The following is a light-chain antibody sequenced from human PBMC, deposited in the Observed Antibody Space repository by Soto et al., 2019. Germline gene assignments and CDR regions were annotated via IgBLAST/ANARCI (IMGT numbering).Light chain of an antibody. J-gene: IGKJ1*01. CDR3: HQSNDWWT. CDR2: GAS. CDR1: QSVSSY. Sequence: EIALTQSPATLSLSPGERATLSCRASQSVSSYLAWYQQKPGQAPRLLIYGASTRATGIPARFSGSGSGTEFTLTISSLQSEDFAVYYCHQSNDWWTFGQGTKVDIK. V-gene: IGKV3-15*01.